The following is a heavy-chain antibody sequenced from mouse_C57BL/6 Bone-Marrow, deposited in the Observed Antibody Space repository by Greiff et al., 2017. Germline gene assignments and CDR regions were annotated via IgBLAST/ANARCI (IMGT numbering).Heavy chain of an antibody. CDR1: GYNIKDDY. J-gene: IGHJ2*01. CDR2: IDPENGDT. D-gene: IGHD1-1*01. CDR3: TFITTVVATNFDY. Sequence: EVQLQQSGAELVRPGASVKLSCTASGYNIKDDYMHWVKQRPEQGLEWIGWIDPENGDTEYASKFQGKATITADTSSNTAYLQISSLTSEDTAVYYCTFITTVVATNFDYWGQGTTLTVSS. V-gene: IGHV14-4*01.